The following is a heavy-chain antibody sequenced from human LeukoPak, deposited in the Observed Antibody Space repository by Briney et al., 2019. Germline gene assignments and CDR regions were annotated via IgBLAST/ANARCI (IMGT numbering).Heavy chain of an antibody. CDR2: IWYDGSNE. CDR1: GFTFSSYG. Sequence: GGSLRFSCAATGFTFSSYGMHWVRQAPGKGLEWVAVIWYDGSNEYYADSVKGRFTISRDNSKNTLYLQMNSLRAEDTAVYYCARGITRDTAMVTPWFDPWGQGTLVTVSS. V-gene: IGHV3-33*01. J-gene: IGHJ5*02. CDR3: ARGITRDTAMVTPWFDP. D-gene: IGHD5-18*01.